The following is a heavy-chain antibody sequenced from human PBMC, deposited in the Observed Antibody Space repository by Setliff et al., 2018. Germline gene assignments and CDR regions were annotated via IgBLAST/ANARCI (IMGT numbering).Heavy chain of an antibody. CDR3: ARGGPQTYNYDSSGYYLGLAAFDI. V-gene: IGHV4-34*01. CDR2: INHSGST. Sequence: PSETLSLTCAVYGGPFSGYYWSWIRQPPGKGLEWIGEINHSGSTNYNPSLKXXXTXSVXXXXXXXXXXXXXXXXXXXXXXXXARGGPQTYNYDSSGYYLGLAAFDIWGQGTMVTVSS. CDR1: GGPFSGYY. D-gene: IGHD3-22*01. J-gene: IGHJ3*02.